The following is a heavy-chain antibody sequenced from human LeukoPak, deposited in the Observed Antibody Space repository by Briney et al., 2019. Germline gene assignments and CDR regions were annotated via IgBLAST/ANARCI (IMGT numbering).Heavy chain of an antibody. V-gene: IGHV1-18*01. Sequence: ASVKVSCKASGYAFTTFGIMWVRQAPGQGLEWMGWISTSKTYTRYAQKVQGRATLTTDPSTSTAYLELTSLTSDDTAVYFCARASDTSWPFYFWGQGTKVTVSS. CDR1: GYAFTTFG. D-gene: IGHD2-2*01. CDR3: ARASDTSWPFYF. J-gene: IGHJ4*02. CDR2: ISTSKTYT.